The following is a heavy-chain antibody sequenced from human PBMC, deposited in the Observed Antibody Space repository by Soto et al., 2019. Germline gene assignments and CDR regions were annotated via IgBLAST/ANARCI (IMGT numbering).Heavy chain of an antibody. V-gene: IGHV1-8*01. CDR3: AREGYSTSSGPRGNWFDP. D-gene: IGHD6-6*01. J-gene: IGHJ5*02. CDR2: VNPNSGDT. Sequence: ASVKVSCKASGYTFTSYDINWVRQATGQGLEWVGWVNPNSGDTGYAQKFQGRVTMTKNTSISTAYMELSSLRSEDTAVYYCAREGYSTSSGPRGNWFDPWGQGTLVTVSS. CDR1: GYTFTSYD.